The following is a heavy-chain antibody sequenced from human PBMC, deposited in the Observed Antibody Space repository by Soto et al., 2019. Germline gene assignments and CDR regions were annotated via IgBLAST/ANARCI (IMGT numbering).Heavy chain of an antibody. Sequence: SETLSLTCTVSGGSISSGDYYWSWIRQPPGKFLEWIGYIYYSGSTYYNPSLKSRVTISVDTSKNQFSLKLSSVTAADTAVYYCARDRLSRYDFWSGYARSGGMDVWGQGTTVTLSS. J-gene: IGHJ6*02. CDR3: ARDRLSRYDFWSGYARSGGMDV. CDR2: IYYSGST. D-gene: IGHD3-3*01. V-gene: IGHV4-30-4*01. CDR1: GGSISSGDYY.